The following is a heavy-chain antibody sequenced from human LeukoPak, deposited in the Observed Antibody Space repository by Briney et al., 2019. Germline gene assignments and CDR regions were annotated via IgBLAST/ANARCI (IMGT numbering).Heavy chain of an antibody. CDR2: IYYSGST. D-gene: IGHD5-18*01. CDR1: GGSISSYY. J-gene: IGHJ6*02. Sequence: SETLSLTCTVSGGSISSYYWSWIRQPPGKGLEWIGYIYYSGSTNYNPSLKSRVTISVDTSKNQFSPKLSSVTAADTAVYYCARGGGYSYGYYYYYGMDVWGQGTTVTVSS. V-gene: IGHV4-59*08. CDR3: ARGGGYSYGYYYYYGMDV.